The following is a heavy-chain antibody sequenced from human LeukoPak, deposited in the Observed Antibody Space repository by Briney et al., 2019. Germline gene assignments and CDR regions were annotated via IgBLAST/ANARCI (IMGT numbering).Heavy chain of an antibody. D-gene: IGHD1-26*01. Sequence: SETLSLTCTVSGGSIRSYYWSWIRQPAGKGLEWIGRIYTSGSTNYNASLKSRVSMSVDTSKNQFSLKLSSVAAADTAVSYCARENSGSYREFDYWGQGTRVTVSS. V-gene: IGHV4-4*07. J-gene: IGHJ4*02. CDR2: IYTSGST. CDR3: ARENSGSYREFDY. CDR1: GGSIRSYY.